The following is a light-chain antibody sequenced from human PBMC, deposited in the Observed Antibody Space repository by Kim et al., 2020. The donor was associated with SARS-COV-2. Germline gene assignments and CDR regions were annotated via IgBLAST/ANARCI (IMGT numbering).Light chain of an antibody. CDR2: DVN. Sequence: QSITISGTGTSSDVGDFDYVSWYQQYPDKAPKLMIYDVNKRPSGVSGRFSGSKSGNTASLTISGLQAEDEADYYCYSYTTTSTPYVFGSGTKVTVL. CDR3: YSYTTTSTPYV. J-gene: IGLJ1*01. V-gene: IGLV2-14*03. CDR1: SSDVGDFDY.